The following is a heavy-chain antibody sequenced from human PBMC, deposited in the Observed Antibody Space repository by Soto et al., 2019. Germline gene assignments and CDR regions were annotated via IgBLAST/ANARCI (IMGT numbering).Heavy chain of an antibody. D-gene: IGHD6-19*01. CDR1: GFTFSSYA. Sequence: GSLRLSCAASGFTFSSYAMSWVRQAPGKGLEWVSAISGSGGSTYYADSVKGRFTISRDDSKNTLYLQMNSLRAEDTAVYYCAIIRYSSGWGIAYYYYYGMYVWGQGTTVTVSS. CDR2: ISGSGGST. V-gene: IGHV3-23*01. CDR3: AIIRYSSGWGIAYYYYYGMYV. J-gene: IGHJ6*02.